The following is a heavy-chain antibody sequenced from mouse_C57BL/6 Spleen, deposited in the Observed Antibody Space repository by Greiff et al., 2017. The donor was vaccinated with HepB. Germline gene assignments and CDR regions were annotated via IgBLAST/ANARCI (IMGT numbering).Heavy chain of an antibody. J-gene: IGHJ3*01. V-gene: IGHV1-81*01. CDR1: GYTFTSYG. Sequence: VQVVESGAELARPGASVKLSCKASGYTFTSYGISWVKQRTGQGLEWIGEIYPRSGNTYYNEKFKGKATLTADKSSSTAYMELRSLTSEDSAVYFCAIYDYDVAYWGQGTLVTVSA. CDR3: AIYDYDVAY. D-gene: IGHD2-4*01. CDR2: IYPRSGNT.